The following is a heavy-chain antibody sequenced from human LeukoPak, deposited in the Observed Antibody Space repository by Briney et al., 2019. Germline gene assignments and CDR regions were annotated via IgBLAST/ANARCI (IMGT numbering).Heavy chain of an antibody. V-gene: IGHV3-48*01. D-gene: IGHD5-18*01. CDR3: AREDTGYSYGYGPIDY. J-gene: IGHJ4*02. Sequence: GGSLRLSCAASGFTFSSYSMNWVRQAPGKGLEWVSYISSSSSTIYYADSVKGRFTISRDNAKNSLYLQMNSLRADDTAMYYCAREDTGYSYGYGPIDYWSQGTLVTVSS. CDR1: GFTFSSYS. CDR2: ISSSSSTI.